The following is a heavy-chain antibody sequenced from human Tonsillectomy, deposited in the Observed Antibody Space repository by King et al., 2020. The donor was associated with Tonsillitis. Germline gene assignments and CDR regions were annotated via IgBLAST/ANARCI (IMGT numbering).Heavy chain of an antibody. CDR3: ARYYDLHDAFDI. CDR1: GFTFSTYD. CDR2: IGSAGDT. Sequence: VQLVESGGGLVQPGGSLRLSCVASGFTFSTYDMHWVRQATGKGLEWVSAIGSAGDTYYPGSVKGRFTISRENAQNSFYLQMNSLGAGDTAVYYCARYYDLHDAFDIWGQGTTVTVSS. J-gene: IGHJ3*02. V-gene: IGHV3-13*01. D-gene: IGHD3-3*01.